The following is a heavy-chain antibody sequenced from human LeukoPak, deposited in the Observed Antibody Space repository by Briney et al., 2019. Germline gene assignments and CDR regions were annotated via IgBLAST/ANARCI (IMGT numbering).Heavy chain of an antibody. CDR2: ISGSGGRT. CDR1: GFTFSDSG. V-gene: IGHV3-23*01. CDR3: AKDYYDSSGYHLNSFDY. J-gene: IGHJ4*02. Sequence: GGSLRLSCGASGFTFSDSGMSWVRQAPGKGLEWVSAISGSGGRTYYADSVKGRFTISRDNSKNTLYLQMNSLRAEDTAVYYCAKDYYDSSGYHLNSFDYWGQGTLVTVSS. D-gene: IGHD3-22*01.